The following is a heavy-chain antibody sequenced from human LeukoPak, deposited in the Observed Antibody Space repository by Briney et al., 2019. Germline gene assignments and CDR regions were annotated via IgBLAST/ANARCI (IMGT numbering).Heavy chain of an antibody. Sequence: GESLKISCKGSGYSFTAYWISWVRQMPGKGLEWMGRIDPSDSYNNYSPSLQGHVTISADKSISTAYLQWCSLKASDTAMYYCARNYGGNSDPFDYWGQGTLVTVSS. D-gene: IGHD4-23*01. J-gene: IGHJ4*02. V-gene: IGHV5-10-1*01. CDR2: IDPSDSYN. CDR1: GYSFTAYW. CDR3: ARNYGGNSDPFDY.